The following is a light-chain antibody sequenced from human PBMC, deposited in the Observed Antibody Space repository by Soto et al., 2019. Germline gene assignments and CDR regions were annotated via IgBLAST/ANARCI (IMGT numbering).Light chain of an antibody. CDR1: SSDVGGYNF. CDR3: SSYTSSSTYV. CDR2: DVT. J-gene: IGLJ1*01. Sequence: QSVLTQPASVSGSPGQSITISCTGTSSDVGGYNFVSWYQQHPDKAPKLMIYDVTNRPSGVSNRFSGPKSGNTASLTISGLQAEDEADYYCSSYTSSSTYVFGTGTKVTVL. V-gene: IGLV2-14*01.